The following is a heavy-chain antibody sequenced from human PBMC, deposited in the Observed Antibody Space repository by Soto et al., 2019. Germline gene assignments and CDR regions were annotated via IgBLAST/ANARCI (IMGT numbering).Heavy chain of an antibody. J-gene: IGHJ4*02. Sequence: EVHLLESGGVLVQPGASLRLSCETSGFTFSNCVMTWVRQAPGKGLEWVSVITKTGDTDYAESVKGRFTISRDNSKNTVYLQMNSLRAEDTAVYYCAKGLLNGRWYAADWGQGTLVTVSS. CDR2: ITKTGDT. V-gene: IGHV3-23*01. CDR3: AKGLLNGRWYAAD. CDR1: GFTFSNCV. D-gene: IGHD6-13*01.